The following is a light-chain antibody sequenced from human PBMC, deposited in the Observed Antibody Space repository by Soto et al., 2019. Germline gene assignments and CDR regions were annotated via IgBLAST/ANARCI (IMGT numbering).Light chain of an antibody. J-gene: IGLJ2*01. CDR1: SSNIGAGYD. Sequence: QSVLPQPPSVSGAPGPRIPISCTGSSSNIGAGYDVNWYQQLPGRAPKLLIYANTNRPSGVPGRFSGSKSGTSASLAITGLQAEDEGDYYCQSHDTTYSANVVFGGGTKVTVL. CDR2: ANT. CDR3: QSHDTTYSANVV. V-gene: IGLV1-40*01.